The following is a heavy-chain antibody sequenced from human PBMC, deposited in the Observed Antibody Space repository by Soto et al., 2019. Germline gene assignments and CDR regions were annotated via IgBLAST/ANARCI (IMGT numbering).Heavy chain of an antibody. Sequence: QVQLQGSGPGLVRPSETLSLTCTVSGASISTNHHNWAWVRQPPGKGLEWMGNIHYRGDTYFNPPLGSRLSMSVDTSKNQFSLKLTSVTAADTAVYYCARLPTGYPNWFDPWGQGTLVTVSS. V-gene: IGHV4-39*01. CDR1: GASISTNHHN. CDR2: IHYRGDT. CDR3: ARLPTGYPNWFDP. D-gene: IGHD3-9*01. J-gene: IGHJ5*02.